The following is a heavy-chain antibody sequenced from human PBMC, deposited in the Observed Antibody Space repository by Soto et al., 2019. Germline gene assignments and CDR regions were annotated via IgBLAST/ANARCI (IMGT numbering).Heavy chain of an antibody. D-gene: IGHD6-19*01. V-gene: IGHV3-30-3*01. CDR1: GFTFNYYP. Sequence: QMQLVESGGGVVQPGGSLRLSCAASGFTFNYYPMHWVRQAPGKGLEWVAVVSFDGSNKYYADSAKGRFTISKDNSKNTLYLQMNSLRREDTAVYYCARLPGPLVAVLYIYPLDGREAMSDVDVWGQGTTVTVSS. CDR3: ARLPGPLVAVLYIYPLDGREAMSDVDV. J-gene: IGHJ6*02. CDR2: VSFDGSNK.